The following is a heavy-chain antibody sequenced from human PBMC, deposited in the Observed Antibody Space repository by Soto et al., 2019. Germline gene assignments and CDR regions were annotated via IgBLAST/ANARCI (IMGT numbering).Heavy chain of an antibody. CDR1: GYTLTKLS. Sequence: GASVKVSCKVSGYTLTKLSMHWVRQAPGKGLEWMGGFDPEDGETIYAQKFQGRVTMTEDTSTDTAYMELSSLRSEDTAVYYCATAERDGYYFDYWGQGTLVTVSS. CDR3: ATAERDGYYFDY. D-gene: IGHD5-12*01. V-gene: IGHV1-24*01. CDR2: FDPEDGET. J-gene: IGHJ4*02.